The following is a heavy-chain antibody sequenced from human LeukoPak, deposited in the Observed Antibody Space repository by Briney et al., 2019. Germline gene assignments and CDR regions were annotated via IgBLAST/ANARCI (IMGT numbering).Heavy chain of an antibody. CDR1: GISFSNFA. CDR2: MSYDGTMK. J-gene: IGHJ4*02. CDR3: ARGGMVRGVIPYYFDY. D-gene: IGHD3-10*01. V-gene: IGHV3-30*04. Sequence: GGSLRLSCAASGISFSNFAMHWVREAPGKGLEWVAVMSYDGTMKYSADSVKGRFTISRDNSKNTLYLQMNSLGTEDTAVYYCARGGMVRGVIPYYFDYWGQGTLVTVSS.